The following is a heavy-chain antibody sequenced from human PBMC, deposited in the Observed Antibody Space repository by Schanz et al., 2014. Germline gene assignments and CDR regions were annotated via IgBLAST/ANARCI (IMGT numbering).Heavy chain of an antibody. CDR1: GYTFTGYY. CDR3: ARVYNWNPGGWYFDL. D-gene: IGHD1-20*01. V-gene: IGHV1-2*02. CDR2: INPNSGGT. J-gene: IGHJ2*01. Sequence: QVQWVQSGAEVKKPGASVKVSCKASGYTFTGYYMHWVRQAPGQGLEWMGWINPNSGGTNYAQKFQGRVTMTRDTSISTAYMELSRLRSDDTAVYYCARVYNWNPGGWYFDLWGRGTLVTVSS.